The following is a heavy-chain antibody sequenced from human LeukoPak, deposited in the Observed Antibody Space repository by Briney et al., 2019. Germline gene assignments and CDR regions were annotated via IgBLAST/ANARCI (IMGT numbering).Heavy chain of an antibody. CDR3: ARIASYYDSSGYPGGVDY. Sequence: SGPVLVKPPETLTLTCTVSGFSLSNARMGVSWIRQPPGKALEWLAHIFSNDEKSYRTSLKSRLTISKDTSKSQVVLIMTNMDPVDTATYYCARIASYYDSSGYPGGVDYWGQGTLVTVSS. CDR1: GFSLSNARMG. J-gene: IGHJ4*02. CDR2: IFSNDEK. V-gene: IGHV2-26*01. D-gene: IGHD3-22*01.